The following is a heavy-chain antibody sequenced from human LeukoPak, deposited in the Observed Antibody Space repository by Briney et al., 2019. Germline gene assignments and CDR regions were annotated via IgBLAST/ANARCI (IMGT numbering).Heavy chain of an antibody. CDR2: ISSSSSYI. J-gene: IGHJ5*02. CDR3: ARGRTRRFDP. CDR1: GFTFSSYS. D-gene: IGHD3-3*01. V-gene: IGHV3-21*01. Sequence: GGSLRLSCAAPGFTFSSYSMNWVRQAPGKGLEWVSSISSSSSYIYYADSVKGRFTISRDNAKNSLYLQMNSLRAEDTAVYYCARGRTRRFDPWGQGTLVTVSS.